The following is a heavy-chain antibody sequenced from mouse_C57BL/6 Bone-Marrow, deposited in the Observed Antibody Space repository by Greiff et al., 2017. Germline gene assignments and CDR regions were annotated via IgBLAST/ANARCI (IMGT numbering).Heavy chain of an antibody. D-gene: IGHD1-1*01. Sequence: QVQLQQPGAELVKPGASVKLSCKASGYTFTSYWMHWVKQRPGRGLEWIGRIDPNSGGTKYNEKFKSKATLTVDKPSSTAYMQLSSLTSEDSAVYNCAREGWIYYGSSYRWYFDVWGTGTTVTVSS. CDR3: AREGWIYYGSSYRWYFDV. V-gene: IGHV1-72*01. J-gene: IGHJ1*03. CDR2: IDPNSGGT. CDR1: GYTFTSYW.